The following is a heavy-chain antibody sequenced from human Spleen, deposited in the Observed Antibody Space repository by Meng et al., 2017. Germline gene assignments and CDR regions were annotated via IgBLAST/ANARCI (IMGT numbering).Heavy chain of an antibody. CDR1: GGSVSSGSYY. J-gene: IGHJ4*02. CDR2: IYYSGST. Sequence: QVQLQESGPGLERPSETLSLTCTVSGGSVSSGSYYWSWIRQPPGKGLEWIGYIYYSGSTNYNPSLKSRVTISVDTSKNQFSLKLSSVTAADTAVYYCAASQGADYWGQGTLVTVSS. V-gene: IGHV4-61*01. CDR3: AASQGADY. D-gene: IGHD2-2*01.